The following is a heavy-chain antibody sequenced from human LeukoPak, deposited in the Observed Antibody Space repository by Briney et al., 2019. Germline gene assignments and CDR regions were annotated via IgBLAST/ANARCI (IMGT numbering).Heavy chain of an antibody. D-gene: IGHD3-22*01. CDR1: GGTFRRFT. J-gene: IGHJ4*02. Sequence: SVKVSCKASGGTFRRFTISWVRQAPGQGFEWMGGITPIFGTANFAQKFQGRVSITADESTSTAFMELSSLRSEDTAVYYCAREWGLESSGYYYAYWGQGTLVTVSS. CDR2: ITPIFGTA. CDR3: AREWGLESSGYYYAY. V-gene: IGHV1-69*13.